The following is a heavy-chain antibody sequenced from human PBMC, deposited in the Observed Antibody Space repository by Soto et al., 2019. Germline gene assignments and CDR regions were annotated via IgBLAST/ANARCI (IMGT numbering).Heavy chain of an antibody. V-gene: IGHV1-69*01. D-gene: IGHD5-12*01. CDR3: ARENIVATIRNYYYHYGMDV. CDR1: GGTFSSYA. Sequence: QVQLVQSGAEVKKPGSSVKVSCKASGGTFSSYAISWVRQAPGQGLEWMGGIIPIFGTANYAQKFQGRVTITADESTSTAYMELSSLRSEDTAVYYCARENIVATIRNYYYHYGMDVWGQGTTVTVSS. J-gene: IGHJ6*02. CDR2: IIPIFGTA.